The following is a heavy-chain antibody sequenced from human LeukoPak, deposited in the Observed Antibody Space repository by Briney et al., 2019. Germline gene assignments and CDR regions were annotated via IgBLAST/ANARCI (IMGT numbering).Heavy chain of an antibody. D-gene: IGHD2-15*01. J-gene: IGHJ4*02. CDR1: GGSISDNY. CDR2: AYYSGHT. CDR3: ARHPFATPFDY. Sequence: PSETLSLTCTVSGGSISDNYWSWIRQPPGKGLEWTGYAYYSGHTNYNSSLKSRVTMSLDTSKSQFSLRLSSVTAADTAVYFCARHPFATPFDYWGPGTLVTVSS. V-gene: IGHV4-59*08.